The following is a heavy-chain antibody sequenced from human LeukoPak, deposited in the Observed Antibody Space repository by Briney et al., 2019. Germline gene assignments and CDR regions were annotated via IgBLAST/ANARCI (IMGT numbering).Heavy chain of an antibody. J-gene: IGHJ3*02. CDR1: GFTFRNYA. CDR3: AKALLGYSGYDSFDI. Sequence: GGSLRLSCAASGFTFRNYAMTGARQTPGRGVQWVSAFCGSGGSTYYADSVMGRFTISRDNSKNTLYLQMNSLRVEDTAVYYCAKALLGYSGYDSFDIWGQGTMVTVSS. D-gene: IGHD5-12*01. V-gene: IGHV3-23*01. CDR2: FCGSGGST.